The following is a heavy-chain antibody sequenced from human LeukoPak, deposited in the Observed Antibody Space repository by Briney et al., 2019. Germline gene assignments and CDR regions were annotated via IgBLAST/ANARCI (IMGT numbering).Heavy chain of an antibody. CDR1: GFTFSDYY. J-gene: IGHJ6*02. CDR3: ARGKRTMDV. V-gene: IGHV3-11*01. CDR2: MSSSGSGI. Sequence: GGSLRLSCVASGFTFSDYYMTWIRQAPGRGLEWVSYMSSSGSGIYYTESVKGRFTISRDNTNNSLFLHMNSLRAEDTAVYYCARGKRTMDVWGQGTTVIVSS.